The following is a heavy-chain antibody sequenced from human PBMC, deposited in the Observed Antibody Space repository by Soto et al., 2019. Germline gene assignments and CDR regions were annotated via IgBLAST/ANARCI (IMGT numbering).Heavy chain of an antibody. CDR1: GFTFSSSW. Sequence: PGGSLRLSCAASGFTFSSSWMHWVRQAPGKGLVWVSHINSDGTDTNYADSVKGRFTISRDNAKDTVYLQMNSLRAEDTAVYYCARDWSYALNYWGQGSLVTVPS. V-gene: IGHV3-74*01. D-gene: IGHD3-16*01. CDR3: ARDWSYALNY. CDR2: INSDGTDT. J-gene: IGHJ4*02.